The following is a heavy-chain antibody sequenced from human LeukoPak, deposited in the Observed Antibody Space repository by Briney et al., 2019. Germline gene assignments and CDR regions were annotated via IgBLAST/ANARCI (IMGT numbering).Heavy chain of an antibody. CDR1: GDSVSSNSAA. CDR3: ARGRLGELSLDRLSFDY. Sequence: SQTLSLTCAISGDSVSSNSAAWNWIRQSPSRGLEWLGRTYYRSKWYNDYAVSVKSRITINPDTSKSQFSLQLNSVTPEDTAVYYCARGRLGELSLDRLSFDYWGQGTLVTVSS. V-gene: IGHV6-1*01. CDR2: TYYRSKWYN. J-gene: IGHJ4*02. D-gene: IGHD3-16*02.